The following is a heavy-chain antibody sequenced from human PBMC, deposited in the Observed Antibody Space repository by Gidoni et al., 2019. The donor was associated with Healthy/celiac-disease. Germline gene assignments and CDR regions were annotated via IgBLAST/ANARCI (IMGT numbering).Heavy chain of an antibody. D-gene: IGHD3-10*01. V-gene: IGHV3-30-3*01. CDR1: GFTFSNYA. J-gene: IGHJ6*02. Sequence: QVQLVDSGGGVVQPGRSLRFSCAASGFTFSNYAMPWFRQAPGKGLEWVAVTAYDGTNKYYADSVKGRFTISRDNSKNTLYLQMNSLRAEDTAVYYCARESPYYFGSGSYYNDDYYYGMDVWGQGTTVTVSS. CDR3: ARESPYYFGSGSYYNDDYYYGMDV. CDR2: TAYDGTNK.